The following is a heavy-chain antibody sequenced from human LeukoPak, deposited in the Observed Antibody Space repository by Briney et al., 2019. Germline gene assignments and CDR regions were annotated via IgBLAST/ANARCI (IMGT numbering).Heavy chain of an antibody. CDR2: IRYDGSNK. CDR3: AKDQTVVVVAATPDY. D-gene: IGHD2-15*01. J-gene: IGHJ4*02. Sequence: GGSLRLSCAASGFTFSSYGMHWVRQAPGKGLEWVAFIRYDGSNKYYADSVKGRFTISRDNSKNTLYLQMNSLRAEDTAVYYCAKDQTVVVVAATPDYWGQGTLVTVSS. V-gene: IGHV3-30*02. CDR1: GFTFSSYG.